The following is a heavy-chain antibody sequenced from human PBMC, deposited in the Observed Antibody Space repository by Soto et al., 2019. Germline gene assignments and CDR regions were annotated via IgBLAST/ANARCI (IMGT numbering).Heavy chain of an antibody. D-gene: IGHD3-22*01. J-gene: IGHJ4*02. V-gene: IGHV3-30-3*01. CDR2: ISYDGSNK. Sequence: QVQLVESGGGVVQPGRSLRLSCAASGFTFSSYAMHWVRQAPGKGLEWVAVISYDGSNKYYADSVKGRFTISRDNSKNTLYLQMNSLRAEDTAVYYCARDRERHDSSAWSDYWGQGTLVTVSS. CDR1: GFTFSSYA. CDR3: ARDRERHDSSAWSDY.